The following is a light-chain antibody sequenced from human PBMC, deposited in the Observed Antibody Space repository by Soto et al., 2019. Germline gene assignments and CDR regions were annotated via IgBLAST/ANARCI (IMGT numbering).Light chain of an antibody. J-gene: IGKJ1*01. CDR3: QPYNGYSTWT. CDR2: DAS. V-gene: IGKV1-5*01. CDR1: QSISIW. Sequence: DIQMTQSPSTLSASVGDRITITCRASQSISIWLAWYQQTPGKAPKILIYDASRLETGVPSRFSGSGSGTEFTLTISGLQPDDFATYYCQPYNGYSTWTFGQGTRVETK.